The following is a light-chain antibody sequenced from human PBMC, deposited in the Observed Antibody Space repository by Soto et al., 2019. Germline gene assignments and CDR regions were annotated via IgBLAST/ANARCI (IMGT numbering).Light chain of an antibody. J-gene: IGKJ1*01. CDR3: QQYGSSPSGR. CDR2: GAS. CDR1: QSFGSTS. Sequence: EFVLTQSPGTPSLSPGERATLSCRASQSFGSTSLAWHQQKPGQSPRLLIYGASSRATGIPDRFSGSGSGTDFTLTISRLEPEDFAVYYCQQYGSSPSGRFGQGTKVEI. V-gene: IGKV3-20*01.